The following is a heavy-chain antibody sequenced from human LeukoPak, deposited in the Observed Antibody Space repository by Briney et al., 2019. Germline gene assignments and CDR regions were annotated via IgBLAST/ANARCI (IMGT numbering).Heavy chain of an antibody. V-gene: IGHV1-18*01. D-gene: IGHD3-10*01. CDR3: ARGGAGVLWFGESTFDY. CDR2: ISAYNGNT. Sequence: ASVKVSCKASGYTFTSYGISWVRQAPGQGLEWMGWISAYNGNTNYAQKLQGRVTMTTDTSTSTAYMELRSLRSDDTAVYYCARGGAGVLWFGESTFDYWGQGTLVAVSS. CDR1: GYTFTSYG. J-gene: IGHJ4*02.